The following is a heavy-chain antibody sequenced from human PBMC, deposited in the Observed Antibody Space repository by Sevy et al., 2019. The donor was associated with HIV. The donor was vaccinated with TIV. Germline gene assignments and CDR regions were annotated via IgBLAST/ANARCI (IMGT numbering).Heavy chain of an antibody. V-gene: IGHV3-21*01. J-gene: IGHJ6*02. CDR3: ARETGDLYYYYGMDV. Sequence: GGSLRPSCAASGFTFSSYSMNWVRQAPGKGLEWVSSISSSSSYIYYADSVKGRFTISRDNAKNSLYLQMNSLRAEDTAVYYCARETGDLYYYYGMDVWGQGTTVTVSS. D-gene: IGHD7-27*01. CDR1: GFTFSSYS. CDR2: ISSSSSYI.